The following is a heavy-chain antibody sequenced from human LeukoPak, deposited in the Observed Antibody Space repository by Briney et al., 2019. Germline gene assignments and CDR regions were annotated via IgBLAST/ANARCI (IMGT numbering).Heavy chain of an antibody. CDR2: IKSKTDGGTT. V-gene: IGHV3-15*01. J-gene: IGHJ4*02. CDR1: GFTFSNAW. Sequence: GGSLSLSCAASGFTFSNAWMSWVRQAPGKGLEWVGRIKSKTDGGTTDYAAPVKGRFTTSRDDSKNTLYLQMNSLKTEDTAVYYCTTRLRWFGVHDHWGQGTLVTVSS. CDR3: TTRLRWFGVHDH. D-gene: IGHD3-10*01.